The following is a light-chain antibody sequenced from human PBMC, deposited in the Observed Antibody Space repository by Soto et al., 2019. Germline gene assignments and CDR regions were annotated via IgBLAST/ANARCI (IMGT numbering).Light chain of an antibody. CDR1: QSVASY. V-gene: IGKV3-11*01. Sequence: EIVLTQSPATLSLSPGERATLSCRASQSVASYLAWYQHRPGQAPRLLIYDASNRATGIPARFSGSGSGTDFTLTISSLEPEDFAVYYCQQRSKSITFGQGTRLEIK. CDR3: QQRSKSIT. J-gene: IGKJ5*01. CDR2: DAS.